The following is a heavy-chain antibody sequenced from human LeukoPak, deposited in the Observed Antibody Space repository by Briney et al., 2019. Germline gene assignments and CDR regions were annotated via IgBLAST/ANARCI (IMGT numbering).Heavy chain of an antibody. CDR1: GFTFSDYA. D-gene: IGHD3-9*01. CDR3: AREYYDILTGYPYH. J-gene: IGHJ4*02. CDR2: LSGSGAGT. V-gene: IGHV3-23*01. Sequence: GGSLRLSCAASGFTFSDYALGWVRQAPGRGLEWVATLSGSGAGTYYSDSVQGRFTISRDNSKRTLFLQMNSLRAEDTAVYYCAREYYDILTGYPYHWGQGTLVTVSS.